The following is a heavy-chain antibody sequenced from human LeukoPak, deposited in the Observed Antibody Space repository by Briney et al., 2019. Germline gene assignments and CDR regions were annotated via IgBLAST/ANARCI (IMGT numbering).Heavy chain of an antibody. D-gene: IGHD3-22*01. CDR3: AKGFYYDEGSAYGEVGGPYYCDY. Sequence: PGGSLRLSCAASGFTFSTYAMSWVRQAPGKGLEGVSVITGGADSTSYADSVKVRFTISRDNAKNTLYLQMDSLRAEDTAVYFCAKGFYYDEGSAYGEVGGPYYCDYWGQGTLVTVSS. J-gene: IGHJ4*02. CDR1: GFTFSTYA. V-gene: IGHV3-23*01. CDR2: ITGGADST.